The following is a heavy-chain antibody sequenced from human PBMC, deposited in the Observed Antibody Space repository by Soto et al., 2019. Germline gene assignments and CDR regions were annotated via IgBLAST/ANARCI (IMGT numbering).Heavy chain of an antibody. Sequence: QVQLVQSGAEVKKPGSSVKVSCKASGGTFSSYTISWVRQAPGQGLEWMGRIIPILGIANYAQKLQGRVTITADKSTSTAYMELSSLRSANTAVYYCARDSSFIAAAASQGYGMAVWGQGTTVTVSS. V-gene: IGHV1-69*08. CDR3: ARDSSFIAAAASQGYGMAV. CDR2: IIPILGIA. CDR1: GGTFSSYT. J-gene: IGHJ6*02. D-gene: IGHD6-13*01.